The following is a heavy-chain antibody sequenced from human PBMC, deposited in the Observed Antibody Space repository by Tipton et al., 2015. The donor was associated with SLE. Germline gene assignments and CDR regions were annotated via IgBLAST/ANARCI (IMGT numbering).Heavy chain of an antibody. V-gene: IGHV4-34*01. CDR1: GGSFSGYY. D-gene: IGHD2-8*01. CDR3: ARGDGNGIYFDY. Sequence: LRLSCAVYGGSFSGYYWSWIRQPPGKGLEWIGEINHSGSTNYNPSLKSRVTISVDTSKNQFSLKLSSVTAADTAVYYCARGDGNGIYFDYWGQGTLVTVSS. CDR2: INHSGST. J-gene: IGHJ4*02.